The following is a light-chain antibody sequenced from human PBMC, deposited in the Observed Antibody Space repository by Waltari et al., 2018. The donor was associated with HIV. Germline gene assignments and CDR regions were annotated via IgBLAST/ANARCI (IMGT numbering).Light chain of an antibody. J-gene: IGKJ3*01. CDR1: LSLLHSNGYNY. V-gene: IGKV2-28*01. CDR3: MQALQTPLFT. CDR2: LGS. Sequence: DIVMTQSPLSLPVTPGEPASISFRSTLSLLHSNGYNYLDWYLQKQGQSPQILIYLGSNRASGVPDRFSGSGSGTDFTLKISRVEAEDVGVYYCMQALQTPLFTFGPGTKVDIK.